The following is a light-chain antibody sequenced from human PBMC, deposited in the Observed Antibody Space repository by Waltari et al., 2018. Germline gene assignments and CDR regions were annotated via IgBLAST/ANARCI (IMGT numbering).Light chain of an antibody. Sequence: QYVLTQPHSVSRAPGQRVTISRTGSSSKIGEGYYVHWYQQLPGTAPKLLIYGNSNRPSGVPDRFSCSKSGTSASLAITGLQAEDEADYYCQSYDSSLSGVVFGGGTKLTVL. CDR1: SSKIGEGYY. CDR3: QSYDSSLSGVV. J-gene: IGLJ2*01. V-gene: IGLV1-40*01. CDR2: GNS.